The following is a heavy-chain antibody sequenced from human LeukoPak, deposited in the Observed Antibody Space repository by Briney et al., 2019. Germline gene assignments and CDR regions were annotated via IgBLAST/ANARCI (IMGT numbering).Heavy chain of an antibody. D-gene: IGHD3-3*01. V-gene: IGHV4-59*12. CDR3: ARGYDFWGGYYYYMDV. J-gene: IGHJ6*03. CDR1: GGSISSYY. CDR2: IYYSGST. Sequence: SETLSLTCTVSGGSISSYYWSWIRQPPGKGLEWIGYIYYSGSTNYNPSLKSRVTMSVDTSKNQFSLKLSSVTAADTAVYYCARGYDFWGGYYYYMDVWGKGATVTVSS.